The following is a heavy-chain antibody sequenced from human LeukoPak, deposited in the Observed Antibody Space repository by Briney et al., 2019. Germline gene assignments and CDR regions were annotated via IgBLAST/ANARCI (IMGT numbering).Heavy chain of an antibody. Sequence: GGSLRLSCAASGFTFSSYAMSWVRQAPGKGLEWVSAISGSGGSTYYADSVKGRFTISRDNAKNSLYLQLNSLRPEDTAFYYCAKDTAGHYTSSLFDYWGQGTLVIVSS. CDR1: GFTFSSYA. J-gene: IGHJ4*02. V-gene: IGHV3-23*01. D-gene: IGHD6-13*01. CDR3: AKDTAGHYTSSLFDY. CDR2: ISGSGGST.